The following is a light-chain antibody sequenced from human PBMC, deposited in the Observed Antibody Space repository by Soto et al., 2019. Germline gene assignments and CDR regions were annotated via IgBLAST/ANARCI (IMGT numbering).Light chain of an antibody. CDR1: SGSIASNY. V-gene: IGLV6-57*02. J-gene: IGLJ2*01. Sequence: NFTLTQPHSVSESPGKTVTISCAASSGSIASNYVQWYQQRPGSAPTLMIYEDNQRPSGVPDRFSGSIDSSSNSASLTISALKTEDEADYYCQSYDSSSHVVFGGGTKLTVL. CDR3: QSYDSSSHVV. CDR2: EDN.